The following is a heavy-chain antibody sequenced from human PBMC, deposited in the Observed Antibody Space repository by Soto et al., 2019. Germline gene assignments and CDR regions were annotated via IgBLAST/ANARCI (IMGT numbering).Heavy chain of an antibody. Sequence: SVKVSCKASGYTFTSYGISWVRQAPGQGLEWMGWISAYNGNTNYAQKLQGRVTMTTDTSTSTAYMELRSLRSDDTAVYYCARGGKRFDSSGYYYVGQSNNDYWGQGTLVTVSS. V-gene: IGHV1-18*01. CDR2: ISAYNGNT. CDR1: GYTFTSYG. J-gene: IGHJ4*02. D-gene: IGHD3-22*01. CDR3: ARGGKRFDSSGYYYVGQSNNDY.